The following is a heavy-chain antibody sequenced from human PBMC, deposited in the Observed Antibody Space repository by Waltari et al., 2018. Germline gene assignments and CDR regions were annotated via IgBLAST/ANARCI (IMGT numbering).Heavy chain of an antibody. CDR3: ARAGGEGIGKAYQLLSEWFDP. V-gene: IGHV4-39*07. D-gene: IGHD2-2*01. J-gene: IGHJ5*02. Sequence: QLQLQESGPGLVKPSETLSLTCTVSGGSISSSSYYWGWIRKPPGKGLEWIGSIYYSGNTYFNPSLKSRCTISVHTSKNQFSLKLSSVTAADTAVYSCARAGGEGIGKAYQLLSEWFDPWGQGTLVTVSS. CDR1: GGSISSSSYY. CDR2: IYYSGNT.